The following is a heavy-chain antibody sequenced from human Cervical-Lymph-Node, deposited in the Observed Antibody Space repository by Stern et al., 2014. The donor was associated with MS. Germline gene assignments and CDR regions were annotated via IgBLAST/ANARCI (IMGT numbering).Heavy chain of an antibody. Sequence: QVTLRESGPTLVKPTQTLTLTCTFSGFSLSTSGVAVGRIRQPPGNALEWLVPTYWDDDKRYSPSLKSRLTITKDTSKNQVVLTMTNMDPVDTATYYCAHSRSSGWYVLDAFDIWGQGTMVTVSS. CDR3: AHSRSSGWYVLDAFDI. CDR2: TYWDDDK. J-gene: IGHJ3*02. CDR1: GFSLSTSGVA. D-gene: IGHD6-19*01. V-gene: IGHV2-5*02.